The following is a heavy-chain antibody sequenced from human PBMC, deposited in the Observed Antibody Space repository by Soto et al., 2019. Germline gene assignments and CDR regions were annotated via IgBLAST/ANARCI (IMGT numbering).Heavy chain of an antibody. CDR3: ARTAAPSFDLLSAGVP. CDR2: IYYSGTT. J-gene: IGHJ5*02. D-gene: IGHD3-9*01. Sequence: SETPCLTCTVSCASLSSGSYYGSWIRQPPGKGLEWLGYIYYSGTTKDNPSLTSRVALSVGMSENQFSVKRNSVTAAGSAVYFGARTAAPSFDLLSAGVPWGHGVLVTL. CDR1: CASLSSGSYY. V-gene: IGHV4-61*01.